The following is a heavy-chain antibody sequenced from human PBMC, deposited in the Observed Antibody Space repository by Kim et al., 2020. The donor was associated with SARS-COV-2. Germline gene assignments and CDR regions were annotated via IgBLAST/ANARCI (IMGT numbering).Heavy chain of an antibody. CDR2: IYYSGST. D-gene: IGHD3-22*01. CDR1: GGSISSSSYY. V-gene: IGHV4-39*01. CDR3: ARQKGTMIVVVITHNWFAP. Sequence: SETLSLTCTVSGGSISSSSYYWGWIRQPPGKGLEWIGSIYYSGSTYYNPSLKSRVTISVDTSKNQFSLKLSSVTAADTAVYYCARQKGTMIVVVITHNWFAPWGQGTLVNVSS. J-gene: IGHJ5*02.